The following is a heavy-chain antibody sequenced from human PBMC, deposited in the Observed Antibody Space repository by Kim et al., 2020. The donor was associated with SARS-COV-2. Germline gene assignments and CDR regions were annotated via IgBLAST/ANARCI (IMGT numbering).Heavy chain of an antibody. Sequence: ASVKVSCKASGYTFTGYYMHWVRQAPGQGLEWMGRINPNSGGTNYAQKFQGRVTMTRDKSISTAYMELSRLRSDDTAVYYCARAVYSSSWYSRWFDPWGQGTLVTVSS. J-gene: IGHJ5*02. CDR1: GYTFTGYY. CDR3: ARAVYSSSWYSRWFDP. CDR2: INPNSGGT. V-gene: IGHV1-2*06. D-gene: IGHD6-13*01.